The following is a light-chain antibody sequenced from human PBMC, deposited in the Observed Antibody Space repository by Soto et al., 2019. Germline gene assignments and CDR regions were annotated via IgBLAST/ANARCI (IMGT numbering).Light chain of an antibody. CDR1: QSVSSSY. CDR3: QQYGTSPPTWT. Sequence: EIVLTQSPGILSLSPGERATLSCRASQSVSSSYLAWYQQKPGQAPRLLIYGASSRATGIPDRFSGSGSGTDFTLTISRLEPEDFAVYYCQQYGTSPPTWTFGQGPKVEIK. V-gene: IGKV3-20*01. J-gene: IGKJ1*01. CDR2: GAS.